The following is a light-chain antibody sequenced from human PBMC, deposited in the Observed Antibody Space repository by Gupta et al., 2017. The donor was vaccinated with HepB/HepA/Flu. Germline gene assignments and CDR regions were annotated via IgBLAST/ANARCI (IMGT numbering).Light chain of an antibody. CDR3: QSYDSTPGDVV. CDR1: SSNIGAGYD. Sequence: QSVLTQPPSVSGAPGQRVTISCTGSSSNIGAGYDVHWYQQLPGTAPKLLIYGNSNRPSGVPDRFSGSKSGTSASLAITGLQAEDEADYYCQSYDSTPGDVVFGGGTKLTV. V-gene: IGLV1-40*01. J-gene: IGLJ2*01. CDR2: GNS.